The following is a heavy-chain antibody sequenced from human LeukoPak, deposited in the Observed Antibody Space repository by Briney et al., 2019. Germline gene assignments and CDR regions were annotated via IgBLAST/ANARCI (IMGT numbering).Heavy chain of an antibody. V-gene: IGHV3-23*01. CDR1: GFTFNTYG. CDR3: AKDDGWIQFNS. J-gene: IGHJ4*02. CDR2: ISGSGHSI. Sequence: GGSLRLSCAGSGFTFNTYGMSWVRQAPGKGLEWVSAISGSGHSIYYADSVKGRFTISRDNSKNTVILQMHSLRAEDTAIYYCAKDDGWIQFNSWGQGTLVTVSS. D-gene: IGHD5-18*01.